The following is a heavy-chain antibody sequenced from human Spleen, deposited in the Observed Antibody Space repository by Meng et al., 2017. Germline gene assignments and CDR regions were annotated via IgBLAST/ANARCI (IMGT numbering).Heavy chain of an antibody. CDR3: ARARYCSSTSCYAPISYGMDV. J-gene: IGHJ6*02. CDR1: GYTFTSYA. D-gene: IGHD2-2*01. V-gene: IGHV7-4-1*02. CDR2: INTNTGNP. Sequence: ASVKVSCKASGYTFTSYAMNWVRQAPGQGLEWMGWINTNTGNPTYAQGFTGRFVFSLDTSVSTAYLQISSLKAEDTAVYYCARARYCSSTSCYAPISYGMDVWDQGTTVTVSS.